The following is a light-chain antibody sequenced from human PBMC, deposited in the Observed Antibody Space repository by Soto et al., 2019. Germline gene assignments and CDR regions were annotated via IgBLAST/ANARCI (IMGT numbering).Light chain of an antibody. V-gene: IGKV1-5*01. CDR3: QQYNSYSGT. J-gene: IGKJ1*01. CDR1: QTISSW. Sequence: DIQMTQSPSTLPASVGDRVTITCRASQTISSWLAWYQQKPGKAPDLLIYDASRLAGGVPSRFSGSGSGTEFTLTISSLQPDDFATYYCQQYNSYSGTFGQGTKVDIK. CDR2: DAS.